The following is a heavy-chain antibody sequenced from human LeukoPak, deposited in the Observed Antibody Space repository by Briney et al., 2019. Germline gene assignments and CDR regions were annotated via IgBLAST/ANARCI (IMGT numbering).Heavy chain of an antibody. CDR3: ARYSSGWYYFDY. D-gene: IGHD6-19*01. J-gene: IGHJ4*02. CDR1: GGSISSSSYY. Sequence: SETLSLTCTVSGGSISSSSYYWGWIRQPPGKGLEWIGSIYYSGSTYYNPSLRSRVTISVDTSKNQFSLKLSSVTAADTAVYYCARYSSGWYYFDYWGQGTLVTVSS. CDR2: IYYSGST. V-gene: IGHV4-39*01.